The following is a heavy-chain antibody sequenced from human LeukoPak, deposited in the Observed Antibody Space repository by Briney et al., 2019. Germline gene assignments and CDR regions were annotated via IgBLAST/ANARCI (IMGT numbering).Heavy chain of an antibody. CDR1: GFTFSSYA. V-gene: IGHV3-66*01. CDR3: AREQLVFDY. Sequence: GGSLRLSCAASGFTFSSYAMHWVRQAPGKGLEWVSVIYSGGSTYYADSVKGRFTISRDNSKNTLYLQMNSLRAEDTAVYYCAREQLVFDYWGQGTLVTVSS. J-gene: IGHJ4*02. D-gene: IGHD6-13*01. CDR2: IYSGGST.